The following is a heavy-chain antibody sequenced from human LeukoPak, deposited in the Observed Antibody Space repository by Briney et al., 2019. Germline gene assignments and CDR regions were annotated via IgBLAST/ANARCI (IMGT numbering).Heavy chain of an antibody. CDR2: ISSSSSYI. Sequence: PGGSLRLSCAASGFTFSSYSMNWVRQAPGKGLEWVSSISSSSSYIYYADSVKGRFTISRDNAKNSLYLQMNSLRAEDMAVYYCARANLRYFDWPSLTDYWGQGTLVTVSS. J-gene: IGHJ4*02. V-gene: IGHV3-21*01. D-gene: IGHD3-9*01. CDR3: ARANLRYFDWPSLTDY. CDR1: GFTFSSYS.